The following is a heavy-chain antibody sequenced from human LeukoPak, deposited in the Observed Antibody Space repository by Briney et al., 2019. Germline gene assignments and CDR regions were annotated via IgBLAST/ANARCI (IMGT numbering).Heavy chain of an antibody. V-gene: IGHV4-39*07. Sequence: SETLSLTCTVSGDSISSSTYYWGWIRQPPGKGLEWIGTIYYSSGSTYYNPSLKSRVTISVDTSKNQFSLKLSSVTAADTAVYYCARDRGSSWYGYHFDYWGQGTLVTVSS. CDR1: GDSISSSTYY. CDR2: IYYSSGST. CDR3: ARDRGSSWYGYHFDY. D-gene: IGHD6-13*01. J-gene: IGHJ4*02.